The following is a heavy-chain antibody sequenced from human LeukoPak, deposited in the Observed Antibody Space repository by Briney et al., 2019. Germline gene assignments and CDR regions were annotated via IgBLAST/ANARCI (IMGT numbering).Heavy chain of an antibody. V-gene: IGHV4-34*01. CDR1: GGSFSGHY. CDR2: INHNEIT. CDR3: AREPLYRVAWGNEAFDI. D-gene: IGHD3-16*01. Sequence: SETLSLTCAVHGGSFSGHYWSWIRQPPGKGLDWIGEINHNEITNYNPSLKSRVTFSVDRSKYQFSLRLRSLTAADTAVYYCAREPLYRVAWGNEAFDIWGQGTMVIVSS. J-gene: IGHJ3*02.